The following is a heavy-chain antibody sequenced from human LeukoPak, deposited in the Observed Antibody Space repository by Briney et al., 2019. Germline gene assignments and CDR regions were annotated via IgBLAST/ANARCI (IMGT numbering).Heavy chain of an antibody. V-gene: IGHV3-53*01. J-gene: IGHJ6*02. CDR3: ARPSMVRGIGPYYGMDV. CDR2: IYSGGST. D-gene: IGHD3-10*01. CDR1: GFTVSSNY. Sequence: GGSLRLSCAASGFTVSSNYMSWVRQAPGKGLEWVSVIYSGGSTYYADSVKGRFTISRDNSKNTLYLQMNSLRAEDTAVYYCARPSMVRGIGPYYGMDVWGQGTTVTVSS.